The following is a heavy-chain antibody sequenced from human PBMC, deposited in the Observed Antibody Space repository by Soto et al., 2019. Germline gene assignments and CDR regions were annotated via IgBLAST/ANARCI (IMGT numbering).Heavy chain of an antibody. CDR3: ARDRGWLLRWTDYYYYYMDV. D-gene: IGHD4-17*01. J-gene: IGHJ6*03. CDR2: ISAYNGNT. Sequence: GASVKVSCKASGYTFTSYGISWVRQAPGQGLEWMGWISAYNGNTNYAQKLQGRVTMTTDTSTSTAYMELRSLRSDDTAVYYCARDRGWLLRWTDYYYYYMDVWGKGTTVTVSS. CDR1: GYTFTSYG. V-gene: IGHV1-18*01.